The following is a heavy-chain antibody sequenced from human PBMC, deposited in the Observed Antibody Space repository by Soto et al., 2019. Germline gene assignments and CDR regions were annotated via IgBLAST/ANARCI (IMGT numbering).Heavy chain of an antibody. CDR1: GGSISSGGYY. J-gene: IGHJ4*02. Sequence: KPLETLSLTCTVSGGSISSGGYYWSWIRQHPGKGLEWIGYIYYSGSTYYNPSLKSRVTISVDTSKNQFSLKLSSVTAADTAVYYCARDLTAGGYFDYWGQGTLVTVSS. CDR2: IYYSGST. CDR3: ARDLTAGGYFDY. D-gene: IGHD2-21*02. V-gene: IGHV4-31*03.